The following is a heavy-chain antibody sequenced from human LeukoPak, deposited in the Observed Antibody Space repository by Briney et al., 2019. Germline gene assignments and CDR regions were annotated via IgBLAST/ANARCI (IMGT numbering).Heavy chain of an antibody. CDR3: ARQKSYYDSSELYFDY. D-gene: IGHD3-22*01. CDR1: GYTFTSYG. Sequence: SVKVSCKASGYTFTSYGISWVRQAPGQGLEWMGKIITIFGRANYAQKFQGRVTITTDESTSTAYMELSSLRSEDTAVYYCARQKSYYDSSELYFDYWGQGTLVIVSS. V-gene: IGHV1-69*05. J-gene: IGHJ4*02. CDR2: IITIFGRA.